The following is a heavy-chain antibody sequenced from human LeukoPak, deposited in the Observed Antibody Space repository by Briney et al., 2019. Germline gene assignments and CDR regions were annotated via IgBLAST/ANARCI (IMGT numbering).Heavy chain of an antibody. J-gene: IGHJ4*02. V-gene: IGHV4-59*02. CDR1: GGSVSSYY. D-gene: IGHD3-16*01. CDR3: ARTYNYETIGYYFDY. CDR2: IYYSGST. Sequence: PSETLSLTCTVSGGSVSSYYWSWIRQPPGKGLEWIGYIYYSGSTSYNPSLRSRVTISLDTSKNQFSLTLNSVTAADTAVYYCARTYNYETIGYYFDYWGQGTLVTVSS.